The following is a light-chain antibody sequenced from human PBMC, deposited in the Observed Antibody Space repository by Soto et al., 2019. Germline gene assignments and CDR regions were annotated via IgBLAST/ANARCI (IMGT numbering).Light chain of an antibody. CDR3: SSYISTCNSV. Sequence: QSALTQPASVSGSPGQSITISCTGTSSDVGGYNYVSWYQQHPGKAPKLMIYEVSNRPSGVSNRFSGSKSGNTASLTISGLQAEDEADYDCSSYISTCNSVFATGPKVTVL. CDR2: EVS. J-gene: IGLJ1*01. CDR1: SSDVGGYNY. V-gene: IGLV2-14*01.